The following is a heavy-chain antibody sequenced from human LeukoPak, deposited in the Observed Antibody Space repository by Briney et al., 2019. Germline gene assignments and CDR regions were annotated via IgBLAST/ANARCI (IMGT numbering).Heavy chain of an antibody. CDR1: GGSISTYY. CDR3: TRLGPYDILPGSVNYYYYMDV. D-gene: IGHD3-9*01. Sequence: SETLSLTCTVSGGSISTYYWNWIRQPPGKGLEWIGYVYYSGRTNYNPSLKSRVTISIDTSKSQFSLKLSSVTAADTAVYYCTRLGPYDILPGSVNYYYYMDVWGKGTTVTISS. J-gene: IGHJ6*03. CDR2: VYYSGRT. V-gene: IGHV4-59*13.